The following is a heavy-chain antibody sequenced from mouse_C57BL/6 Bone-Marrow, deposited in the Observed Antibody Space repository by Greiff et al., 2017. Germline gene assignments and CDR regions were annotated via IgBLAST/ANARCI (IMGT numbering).Heavy chain of an antibody. D-gene: IGHD2-4*01. CDR3: ARDLGVRRGYYAMDY. J-gene: IGHJ4*01. Sequence: EVKLMESGGGLVKPGGSLKLSCAASGFTFSSYAMSWVRQTPEKRLEWVAPISDGGSYTYYPDNVKGRFTISRDNAKNNLYLQMSHLKSEDTAMYYCARDLGVRRGYYAMDYWGQGTSVTVSS. CDR1: GFTFSSYA. V-gene: IGHV5-4*01. CDR2: ISDGGSYT.